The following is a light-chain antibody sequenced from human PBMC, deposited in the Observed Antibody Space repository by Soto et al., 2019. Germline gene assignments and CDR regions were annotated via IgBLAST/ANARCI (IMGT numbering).Light chain of an antibody. CDR2: GNS. CDR1: SSNIGAGYN. V-gene: IGLV1-40*01. CDR3: QSYASSLRGWV. J-gene: IGLJ3*02. Sequence: QSVLTQPPSVSGAPGQRVTISCTGSSSNIGAGYNVHWYQQLPGTAPKLLIYGNSNRPSGVPDRFSGSKSGTSASLALTGLQAEDEADYDCQSYASSLRGWVFGGGTKLTVL.